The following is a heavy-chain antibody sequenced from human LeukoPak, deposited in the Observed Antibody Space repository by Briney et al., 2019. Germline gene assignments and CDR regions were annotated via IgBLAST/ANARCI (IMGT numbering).Heavy chain of an antibody. CDR1: GCSISSHY. D-gene: IGHD5-18*01. J-gene: IGHJ4*02. CDR2: IFYGGST. CDR3: ARATYSYGSAYDY. Sequence: SETLSLTCTVSGCSISSHYWSWIRQPPGQGLEWVGYIFYGGSTNYNPSLKSRVTISVDTSKNQFSLNLNSVTAADTAVYYCARATYSYGSAYDYWGQGTLVTVSS. V-gene: IGHV4-59*11.